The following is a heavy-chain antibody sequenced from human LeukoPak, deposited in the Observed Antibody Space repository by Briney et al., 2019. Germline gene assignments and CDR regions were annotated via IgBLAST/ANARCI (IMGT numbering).Heavy chain of an antibody. Sequence: ASVKVSCKTSGYTFTSYNINWVRQAPGQGLEWMGWISAYSGNTNYAQKLQGRVTMTTDTSTNTAYMDLRGLTSDDTAVYYCARDRGIVGAKPILDNWGQGTLVTVSS. V-gene: IGHV1-18*01. CDR2: ISAYSGNT. CDR1: GYTFTSYN. CDR3: ARDRGIVGAKPILDN. J-gene: IGHJ4*02. D-gene: IGHD1-26*01.